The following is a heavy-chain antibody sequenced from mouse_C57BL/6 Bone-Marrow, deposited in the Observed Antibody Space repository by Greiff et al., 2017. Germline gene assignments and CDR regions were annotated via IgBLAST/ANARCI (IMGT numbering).Heavy chain of an antibody. CDR1: GFTFSNYW. CDR2: IRLKSDNYAT. CDR3: TIYYYGSSRFAY. V-gene: IGHV6-3*01. J-gene: IGHJ3*01. D-gene: IGHD1-1*01. Sequence: EVKVEESGGGLVQPGGSMKLSCVASGFTFSNYWMNWVRQSPEKGLEWVAQIRLKSDNYATHYAESVKGRFTISRDDSKSSVYLQMNNLRAEDTGIYYCTIYYYGSSRFAYWGQGTLVTVSA.